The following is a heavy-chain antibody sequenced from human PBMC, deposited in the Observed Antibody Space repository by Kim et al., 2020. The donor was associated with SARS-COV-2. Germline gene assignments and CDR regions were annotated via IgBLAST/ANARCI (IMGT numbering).Heavy chain of an antibody. CDR3: ARDPWQRLAALTYYF. J-gene: IGHJ6*01. CDR1: GFTFSSYA. D-gene: IGHD6-25*01. Sequence: GGSLRLSCAASGFTFSSYAIHWVRQAPGKGLEWVAVISYDGSNKYYADSVKGRFTISRDNSKNTLYLQMNSLRAEDTALYYCARDPWQRLAALTYYF. V-gene: IGHV3-30-3*01. CDR2: ISYDGSNK.